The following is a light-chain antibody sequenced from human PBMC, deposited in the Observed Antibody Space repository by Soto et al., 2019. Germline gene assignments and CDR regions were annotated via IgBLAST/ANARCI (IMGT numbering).Light chain of an antibody. Sequence: GDIVTITFRARQSISRWLAWYQQKPGKAPKLLIYKASTLKSGVPSRFSGSGSGTEFTLTISSLQPDDFAVYFCHQDINLPWTFGQGTKVDIK. J-gene: IGKJ1*01. CDR1: QSISRW. CDR2: KAS. V-gene: IGKV1-5*03. CDR3: HQDINLPWT.